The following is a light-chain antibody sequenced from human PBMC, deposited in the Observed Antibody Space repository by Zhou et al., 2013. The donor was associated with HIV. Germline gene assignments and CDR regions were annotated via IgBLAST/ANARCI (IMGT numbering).Light chain of an antibody. V-gene: IGKV3-20*01. J-gene: IGKJ1*01. CDR1: QTVTSSY. Sequence: DIVLTQSPDTLSLSPGDRATLSCRASQTVTSSYLAWYQHKPTQAPRLLIFGASNRAAGIPDRFSGSGSGTDFTLTISRLEPEDFAVYYCQQYGSSTKTFGQGTKVEIK. CDR2: GAS. CDR3: QQYGSSTKT.